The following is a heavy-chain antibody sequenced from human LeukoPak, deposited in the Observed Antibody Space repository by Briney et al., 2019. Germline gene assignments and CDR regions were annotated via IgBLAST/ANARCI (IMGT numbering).Heavy chain of an antibody. J-gene: IGHJ4*02. V-gene: IGHV3-43*01. CDR1: GFTFDDYT. CDR2: ISWDASRT. CDR3: AKANLPELVRTPFHY. Sequence: GGSLRLSCAASGFTFDDYTMHWVRQAPGKGLEWVSLISWDASRTYYADSVKGRFTISRDNSKNSLFLQMNSLRTEDTALYYCAKANLPELVRTPFHYWRPGTLGT. D-gene: IGHD6-13*01.